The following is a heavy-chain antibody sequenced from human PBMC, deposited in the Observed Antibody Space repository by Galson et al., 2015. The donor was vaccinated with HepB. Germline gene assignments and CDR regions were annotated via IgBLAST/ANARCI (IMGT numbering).Heavy chain of an antibody. V-gene: IGHV1-69*02. CDR3: ARPMTTVVASFDY. D-gene: IGHD4-23*01. J-gene: IGHJ4*02. CDR2: IIPMLDIA. CDR1: GGTFSSYP. Sequence: SVKVSCKASGGTFSSYPISWVRQAPGQGLEWMGSIIPMLDIADFAQKFQGRVTITADKSTSTAYMELSSLRSEDTAVYYCARPMTTVVASFDYWGQGTLVTVSS.